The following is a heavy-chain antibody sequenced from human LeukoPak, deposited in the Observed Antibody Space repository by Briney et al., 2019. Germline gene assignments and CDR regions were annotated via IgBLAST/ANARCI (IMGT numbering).Heavy chain of an antibody. D-gene: IGHD3-3*01. V-gene: IGHV1-46*01. CDR3: ARAFGVVIRTTNFDY. CDR1: GYTFTSYY. J-gene: IGHJ4*02. Sequence: ASVTVSCKSSGYTFTSYYMHWVRQPPGQGLEWMGIINPSGGSTSYAQKFQGRVTMTRDTSTSTVYMELSSLRSEDTAVYYCARAFGVVIRTTNFDYWGQGTLVTVSS. CDR2: INPSGGST.